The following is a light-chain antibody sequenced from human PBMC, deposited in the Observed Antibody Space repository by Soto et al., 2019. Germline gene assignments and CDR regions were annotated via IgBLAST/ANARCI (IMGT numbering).Light chain of an antibody. CDR3: QHYSSSTPEFT. CDR1: QSVSSSY. V-gene: IGKV3-20*01. J-gene: IGKJ3*01. Sequence: IVLTQSPGNLSLSPGERATLSCRASQSVSSSYLAWYQQRPGQAPRLLIFGASYRATGIPDRFSGSGSGTDFSLTVSRLEREDFAVYNCQHYSSSTPEFTFGPGTKVDSK. CDR2: GAS.